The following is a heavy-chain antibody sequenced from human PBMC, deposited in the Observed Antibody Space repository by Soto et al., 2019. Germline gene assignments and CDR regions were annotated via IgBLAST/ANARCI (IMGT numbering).Heavy chain of an antibody. D-gene: IGHD6-19*01. J-gene: IGHJ4*02. Sequence: GGPLRLSCAASGFLFGENALSLVRQALGKGLEWISCISESGATTYYADSLRGRFTISRDNSKNTLYLQMKSLRAEDSASYYCAKEDTSSGSLDYWAQGAMVTVSS. CDR3: AKEDTSSGSLDY. CDR1: GFLFGENA. V-gene: IGHV3-23*01. CDR2: ISESGATT.